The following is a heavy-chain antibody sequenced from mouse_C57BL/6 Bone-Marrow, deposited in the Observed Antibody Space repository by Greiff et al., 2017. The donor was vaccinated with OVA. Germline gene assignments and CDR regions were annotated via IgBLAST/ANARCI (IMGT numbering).Heavy chain of an antibody. D-gene: IGHD4-1*01. CDR3: ARHTGTRDFDY. CDR1: GFTFSSYT. CDR2: ISGGGGNT. V-gene: IGHV5-9*01. J-gene: IGHJ2*01. Sequence: EVKLVESGGGLVKPGGSLKLSCAASGFTFSSYTMSWVRQTPEKRLEWVATISGGGGNTYYPDSVKGRFTISRDNAKNTLYLQMSSLRSEDTALYYCARHTGTRDFDYWGQGTTLTVSS.